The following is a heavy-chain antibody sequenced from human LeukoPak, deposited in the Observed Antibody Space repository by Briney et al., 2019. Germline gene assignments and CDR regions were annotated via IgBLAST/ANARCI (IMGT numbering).Heavy chain of an antibody. V-gene: IGHV4-34*01. CDR1: GGSFSGYY. D-gene: IGHD6-13*01. Sequence: SETLSLTCAVYGGSFSGYYWSWIRQPPEKGLEWIGEINHSGSTNYNPSLKSRVTISVDTSKNQFSLKLSSVTAADTAVYYCARQGYSSSWYSNPGGFDYWGQGTLVTVSS. CDR3: ARQGYSSSWYSNPGGFDY. CDR2: INHSGST. J-gene: IGHJ4*02.